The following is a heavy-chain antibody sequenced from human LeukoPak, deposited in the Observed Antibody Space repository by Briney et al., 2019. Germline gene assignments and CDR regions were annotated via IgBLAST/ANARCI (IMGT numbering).Heavy chain of an antibody. CDR1: GFTFSSYA. D-gene: IGHD6-19*01. J-gene: IGHJ4*02. CDR3: AKAGGQWLVNIDY. V-gene: IGHV3-23*01. CDR2: ISGSGGST. Sequence: GGSLRLSCAASGFTFSSYAMSWVRQAPGKGLEWVSAISGSGGSTYYADSVKGRFTISRDNSKNTLYLQMNSLRVEDTAVYNCAKAGGQWLVNIDYWGQGTLVTVSS.